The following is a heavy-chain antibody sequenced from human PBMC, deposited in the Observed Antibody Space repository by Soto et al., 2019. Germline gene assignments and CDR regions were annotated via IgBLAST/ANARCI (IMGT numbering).Heavy chain of an antibody. CDR2: IYSGGST. J-gene: IGHJ4*02. V-gene: IGHV3-66*01. D-gene: IGHD2-2*02. CDR3: ARDWGYCSSTSCYREDY. Sequence: PGGSLRLSCAASGFTVSSNYMSWVRQAPGKGLEWVSVIYSGGSTYYADSVKGRFTISRDNSKNTLYLQMNSLRAEDTAVYYCARDWGYCSSTSCYREDYWGQGTLVTVSS. CDR1: GFTVSSNY.